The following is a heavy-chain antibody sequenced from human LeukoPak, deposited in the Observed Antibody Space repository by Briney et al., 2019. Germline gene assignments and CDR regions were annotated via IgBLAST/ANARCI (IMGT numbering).Heavy chain of an antibody. Sequence: PGGSLRLSCAASGFIFSDHCMDWVRQAPGKGLEWVGRTRNRANSHTTEYAASVKGRFTISRDDSKSSLYLQMNSLKTEDTAVYYCARVHNGRSRPGLDAFDIWGQGTMVTVSS. CDR3: ARVHNGRSRPGLDAFDI. J-gene: IGHJ3*02. CDR1: GFIFSDHC. CDR2: TRNRANSHTT. D-gene: IGHD1-26*01. V-gene: IGHV3-72*01.